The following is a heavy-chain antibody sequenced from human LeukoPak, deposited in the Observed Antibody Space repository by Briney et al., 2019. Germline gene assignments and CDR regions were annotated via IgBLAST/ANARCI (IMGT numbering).Heavy chain of an antibody. J-gene: IGHJ6*03. CDR3: ARGPESYYYMDV. V-gene: IGHV4-34*01. Sequence: SETLSLTCAVYGGSFSGCYWSWIRQPPGKGLEWIGGINHSGSTNYNPSLKSRVTISVDTSKNQFSLKLSSVTAADTAVYYCARGPESYYYMDVWGKGTTVTVSS. CDR1: GGSFSGCY. CDR2: INHSGST.